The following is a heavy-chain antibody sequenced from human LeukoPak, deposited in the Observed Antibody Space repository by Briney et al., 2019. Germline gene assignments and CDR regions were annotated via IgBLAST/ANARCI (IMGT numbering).Heavy chain of an antibody. V-gene: IGHV4-59*01. CDR2: IYYSGST. Sequence: SETLSLTCTVSGGSISGSCWNWIRQPPGKGLEWIGYIYYSGSTNYNPSLKSRVTISVDTSKNQFSLKLSSVTAADTAVYYCARSRWLQSGYFDYWGQGTLVTVSS. CDR1: GGSISGSC. D-gene: IGHD5-24*01. J-gene: IGHJ4*02. CDR3: ARSRWLQSGYFDY.